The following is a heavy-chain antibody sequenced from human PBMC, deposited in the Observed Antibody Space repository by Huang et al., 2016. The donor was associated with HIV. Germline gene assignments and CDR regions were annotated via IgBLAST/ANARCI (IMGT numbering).Heavy chain of an antibody. D-gene: IGHD3-3*01. Sequence: VQLVESGGGVVKPGGSLRLSCGASGFRCSSYGMNWVRQAPGKGLGGVSTSSISNTYKYDGDSVKGGFTIARDNAKNSLYLQMNSLRAEDTAVYYCARGSPPPFSTDWGQGTLVTVSS. CDR1: GFRCSSYG. J-gene: IGHJ4*02. V-gene: IGHV3-21*01. CDR2: SSISNTYK. CDR3: ARGSPPPFSTD.